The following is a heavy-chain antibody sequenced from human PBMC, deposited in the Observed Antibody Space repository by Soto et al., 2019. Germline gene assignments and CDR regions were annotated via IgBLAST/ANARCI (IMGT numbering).Heavy chain of an antibody. Sequence: QVQLVQSGAEVKQPGASVKVSCKSSGYTFTHYAMQWVRQAPGQGLVWLGWINTGNGATGFSQKFQGRVSITMDTAASTTYVELSSLISEDAAVYYCARQGDSRVLGDTLDMWGQGTLVTVAS. CDR1: GYTFTHYA. J-gene: IGHJ3*02. CDR2: INTGNGAT. V-gene: IGHV1-3*04. D-gene: IGHD2-8*01. CDR3: ARQGDSRVLGDTLDM.